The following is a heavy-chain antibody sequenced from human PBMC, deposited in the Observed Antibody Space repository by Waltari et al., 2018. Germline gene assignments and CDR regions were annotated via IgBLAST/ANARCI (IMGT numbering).Heavy chain of an antibody. CDR3: VRARWDYLYFDT. CDR2: INYDGTQT. D-gene: IGHD1-26*01. CDR1: RVNFGSSW. J-gene: IGHJ5*02. V-gene: IGHV3-74*01. Sequence: VQLLEYGGTIVQPVGSLKVACAVPRVNFGSSWMHWVRQTPGKGLMWVSDINYDGTQTKYADSVRGRFTISRDNAKSTLYLQMTDLRAEDTAVYFCVRARWDYLYFDTWGQGTLVTVSS.